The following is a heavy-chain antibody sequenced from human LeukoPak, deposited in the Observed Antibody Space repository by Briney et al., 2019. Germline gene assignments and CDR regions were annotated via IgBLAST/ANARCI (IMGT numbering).Heavy chain of an antibody. D-gene: IGHD4-17*01. J-gene: IGHJ3*02. CDR2: ISSSSSYT. CDR3: ARQDYCDYVGAFDI. V-gene: IGHV3-11*06. Sequence: PGGSLRLSCAASGFTFSDYYMSWIRQAPGKGLDLVSYISSSSSYTNYADSVKGRFTISRDNAKNSLYLQMNSLRAEDTAVYYCARQDYCDYVGAFDIWGQGTMVTVSS. CDR1: GFTFSDYY.